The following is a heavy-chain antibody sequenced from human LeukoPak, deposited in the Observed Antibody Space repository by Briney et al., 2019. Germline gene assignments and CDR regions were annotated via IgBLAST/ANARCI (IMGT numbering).Heavy chain of an antibody. CDR2: MVDSGST. Sequence: KASETLSLTCTVSGDSISSSSYYWGWIRQPPGKGLEWIGTMVDSGSTYYNPTVKRRVTISVDPSKTQFSLQLSSLTAADTAVYYSARHLRKYGSGSYYPVWINYYYYYMDVWGKGTTVTISS. CDR1: GDSISSSSYY. D-gene: IGHD3-10*01. CDR3: ARHLRKYGSGSYYPVWINYYYYYMDV. J-gene: IGHJ6*03. V-gene: IGHV4-39*01.